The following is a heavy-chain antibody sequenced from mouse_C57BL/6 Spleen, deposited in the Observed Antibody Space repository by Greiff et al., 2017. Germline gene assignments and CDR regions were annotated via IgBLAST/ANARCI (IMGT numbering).Heavy chain of an antibody. V-gene: IGHV5-16*01. J-gene: IGHJ2*01. Sequence: DVQLVESEGGLVQPGSSMKLSCTASGFTFSDYYMAWVRQVPEKGLEWVANINYDGSSTYYLDSLKSRFIISRDNAKNILYLQMSSLKSEDTATYYCAREDYYGSSFFFDYWGQGTTLTGSS. CDR3: AREDYYGSSFFFDY. D-gene: IGHD1-1*01. CDR2: INYDGSST. CDR1: GFTFSDYY.